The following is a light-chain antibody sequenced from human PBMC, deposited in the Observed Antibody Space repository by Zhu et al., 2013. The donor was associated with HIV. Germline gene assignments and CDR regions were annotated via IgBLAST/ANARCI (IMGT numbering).Light chain of an antibody. J-gene: IGKJ4*01. CDR2: GAS. CDR3: QQRSNWHLT. Sequence: DIVLTQSPGTLSLSPGERATLSCRASQSLSSSFLAWYQQKPGQAPRLLMYGASTRGTGIPDRFSGSGSGTDFTLTISSLEPEDFAVYYCQQRSNWHLTFGGGTKVDVK. CDR1: QSLSSSF. V-gene: IGKV3D-20*02.